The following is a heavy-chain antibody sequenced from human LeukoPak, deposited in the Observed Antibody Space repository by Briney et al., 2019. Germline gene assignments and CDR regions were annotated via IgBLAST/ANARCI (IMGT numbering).Heavy chain of an antibody. V-gene: IGHV3-30*03. CDR1: GFTFSSYG. CDR2: PSYDGSNK. Sequence: GGSLRLSCAASGFTFSSYGMHWVRQAPGKGLEWVAVPSYDGSNKYYADSVKGRFTISRDNSKTTLYLQMNSLRVEDTAVYYCAGSVTSWFDPWGQGTLVTVSS. CDR3: AGSVTSWFDP. D-gene: IGHD4-17*01. J-gene: IGHJ5*02.